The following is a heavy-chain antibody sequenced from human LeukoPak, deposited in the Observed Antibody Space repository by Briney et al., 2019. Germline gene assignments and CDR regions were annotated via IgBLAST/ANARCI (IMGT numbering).Heavy chain of an antibody. CDR1: GGSVSSGSYF. CDR2: IYHSGST. Sequence: SETLSLTCSVSGGSVSSGSYFWTWIRQPPGKGLEWIGHIYHSGSTHYNPSLKSRLTVSVDTSKNHFSLRLSSVTAADTAVYYCACSRFGELFHSPYFDYWGQGTLVTASS. CDR3: ACSRFGELFHSPYFDY. J-gene: IGHJ4*02. D-gene: IGHD3-10*01. V-gene: IGHV4-61*03.